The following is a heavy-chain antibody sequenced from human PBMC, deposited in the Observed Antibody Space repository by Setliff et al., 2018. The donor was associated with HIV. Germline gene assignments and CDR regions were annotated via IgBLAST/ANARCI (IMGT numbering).Heavy chain of an antibody. CDR3: ASYSGSYYFILDY. CDR2: IIPVLGLS. Sequence: ASVKVSCKASGYTFTGYGISWVRQAPGQGLEWMGGIIPVLGLSYYAQNFQGRVTITADESTSTAYMELSSLRSEDTAVYYCASYSGSYYFILDYWGQGTLVTVSS. J-gene: IGHJ4*02. CDR1: GYTFTGYG. V-gene: IGHV1-69*10. D-gene: IGHD1-26*01.